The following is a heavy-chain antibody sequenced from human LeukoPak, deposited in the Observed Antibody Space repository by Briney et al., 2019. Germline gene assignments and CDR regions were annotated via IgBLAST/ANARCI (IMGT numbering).Heavy chain of an antibody. V-gene: IGHV4-38-2*02. CDR2: IYHSGST. CDR3: ARASYGSGSYKY. J-gene: IGHJ4*02. D-gene: IGHD3-10*01. CDR1: GHSISSGYY. Sequence: SETLSLTCTLSGHSISSGYYWGWIRQPPGKGLEWIGSIYHSGSTYYNPSLKSRVTISVDTSKNQISLKLSSVTAADTAVYYCARASYGSGSYKYWGQGTLVTVSS.